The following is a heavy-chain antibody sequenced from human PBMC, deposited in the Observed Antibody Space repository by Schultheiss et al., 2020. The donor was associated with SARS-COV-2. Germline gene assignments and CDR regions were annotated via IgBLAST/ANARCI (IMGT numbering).Heavy chain of an antibody. CDR2: INHSGST. D-gene: IGHD2-15*01. J-gene: IGHJ5*02. CDR1: GGSFSGYY. CDR3: ARGNIVVVVAATRSSWFDP. V-gene: IGHV4-34*01. Sequence: SETLSLTCAVYGGSFSGYYWSWIRQPPGEGLEWIGEINHSGSTNYNPSLKSRVTISVDTSKNQFSLKLSSVTAADTAVYYCARGNIVVVVAATRSSWFDPWGQGTLVTVSS.